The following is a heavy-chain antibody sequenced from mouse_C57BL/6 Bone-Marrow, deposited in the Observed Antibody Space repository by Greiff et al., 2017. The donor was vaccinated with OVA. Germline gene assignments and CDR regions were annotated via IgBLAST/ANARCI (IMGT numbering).Heavy chain of an antibody. Sequence: QVQLQQPGAELVKPGASVKMSCKASGYTFTSYWITWVKQRPGQGLEWIGDIYPGSGSTNYNEKFKSKSTLPVDTSSSTAYMQLSSLTSEDSAVYNCARGNLITTGVAGDYWGQGTTFTVSS. CDR1: GYTFTSYW. D-gene: IGHD1-1*01. CDR3: ARGNLITTGVAGDY. J-gene: IGHJ2*01. V-gene: IGHV1-55*01. CDR2: IYPGSGST.